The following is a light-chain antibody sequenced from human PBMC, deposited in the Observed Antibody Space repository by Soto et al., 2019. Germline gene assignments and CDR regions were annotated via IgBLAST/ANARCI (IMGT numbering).Light chain of an antibody. CDR3: SSYAGSNNLV. J-gene: IGLJ2*01. V-gene: IGLV2-8*01. CDR2: EVS. Sequence: QSALTQPPSASGSPGQSVTISCTGTSSDVGGYNYVSWYQQHPGKAPKLMIYEVSKRPSGVPDRFSGSKSGNTASLTVSGXXXXDXADYYXSSYAGSNNLVXGGGXQLTVL. CDR1: SSDVGGYNY.